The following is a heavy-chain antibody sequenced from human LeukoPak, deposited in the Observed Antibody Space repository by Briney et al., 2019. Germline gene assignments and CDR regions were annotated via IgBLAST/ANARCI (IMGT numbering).Heavy chain of an antibody. Sequence: GGSLRLSCAASGFTFSSYGMHWVRQAPGEGLEWVAFIRFDGSNKYYADSVKGRFTISRDNSKNTLYLQMNSLRAEDTAVYYCAKGVAQLYYYMDVWGKGTTVTVSS. V-gene: IGHV3-30*02. CDR3: AKGVAQLYYYMDV. J-gene: IGHJ6*03. CDR2: IRFDGSNK. CDR1: GFTFSSYG. D-gene: IGHD1-1*01.